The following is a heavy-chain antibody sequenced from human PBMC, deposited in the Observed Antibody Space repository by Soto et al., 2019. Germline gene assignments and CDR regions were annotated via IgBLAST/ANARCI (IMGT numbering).Heavy chain of an antibody. V-gene: IGHV3-48*02. CDR2: ISSSSSTI. CDR3: ARGSYGFSAFDI. CDR1: GFTFSSYS. Sequence: GGSLSLSCAASGFTFSSYSMNWVRQAPGEGLEWVSYISSSSSTIYYADSVKGRFTISRDNAKNSLYLQMNSLRDEDTAVYYCARGSYGFSAFDIWGQGTMVTVSS. D-gene: IGHD5-18*01. J-gene: IGHJ3*02.